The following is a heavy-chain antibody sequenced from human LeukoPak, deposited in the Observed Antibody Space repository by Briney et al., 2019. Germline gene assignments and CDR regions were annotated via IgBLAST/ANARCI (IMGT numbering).Heavy chain of an antibody. Sequence: PGGSLRLSCAASGFSFRSFEMNWVRQAPGKGLEWVSYISSSGRTIYYADSVKGRFIISRDNPRNTLYLQMNILRTEDTAVYYCAKEGTPHVSTWYDLWGQGTQVIVSS. D-gene: IGHD3-10*01. CDR1: GFSFRSFE. V-gene: IGHV3-48*03. CDR3: AKEGTPHVSTWYDL. CDR2: ISSSGRTI. J-gene: IGHJ5*02.